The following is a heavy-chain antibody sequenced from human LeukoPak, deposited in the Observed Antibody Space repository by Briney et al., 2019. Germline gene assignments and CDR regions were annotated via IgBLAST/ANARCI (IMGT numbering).Heavy chain of an antibody. D-gene: IGHD3-3*01. J-gene: IGHJ4*02. V-gene: IGHV1-46*01. CDR1: GYTFTSYG. CDR3: ARAPADYDFWSGYWYDSAIPFAYFDY. Sequence: GGPVKVSCKASGYTFTSYGISWVRQAPGQGLEWMGIINPSGGSTSYAQKFQGRVTMTRDTSTSTVYMELSSLRSEDTAVYYCARAPADYDFWSGYWYDSAIPFAYFDYWGQGTLVTVSS. CDR2: INPSGGST.